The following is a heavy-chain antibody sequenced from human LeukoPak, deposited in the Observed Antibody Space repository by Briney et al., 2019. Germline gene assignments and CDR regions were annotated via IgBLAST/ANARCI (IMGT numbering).Heavy chain of an antibody. D-gene: IGHD3-10*01. CDR2: IYYSGST. Sequence: KPSATLSLTCTVSGGPISSYYWSWIRQPPGKGLEWIGYIYYSGSTNYNPSLKSRVTMSVDTSKNQFSLKLSSVTAADTAAYYCASAGFVYNWFDPWGQGTLVTVSS. CDR1: GGPISSYY. J-gene: IGHJ5*02. V-gene: IGHV4-59*12. CDR3: ASAGFVYNWFDP.